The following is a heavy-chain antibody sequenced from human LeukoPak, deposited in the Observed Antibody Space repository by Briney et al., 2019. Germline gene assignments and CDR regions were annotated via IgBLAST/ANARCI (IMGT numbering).Heavy chain of an antibody. CDR1: GYSISSGYY. Sequence: PSETLSLTCTVSGYSISSGYYWGWIRQPPGKGLEWIGSIYHSGSTYYNPSLKSRVTISVDTSKNQFSLKLSSVTAADTAVYYCARDPAYYDFWSGYSPGAFDIWGQGTMVTVSS. CDR3: ARDPAYYDFWSGYSPGAFDI. CDR2: IYHSGST. D-gene: IGHD3-3*01. V-gene: IGHV4-38-2*02. J-gene: IGHJ3*02.